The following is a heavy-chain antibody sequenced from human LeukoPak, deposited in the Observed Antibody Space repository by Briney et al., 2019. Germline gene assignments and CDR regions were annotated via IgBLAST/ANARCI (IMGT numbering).Heavy chain of an antibody. J-gene: IGHJ5*01. CDR3: ARGDSSSWFVY. Sequence: SETLSLTCTVSGGSISSYYWGWIRQPPGKGLEWIGSIYYSGSTYYNPSLKSRVTISVDTSKNQFSLKLSSVTAADTAVYYCARGDSSSWFVYWGQGTLVTVSS. V-gene: IGHV4-39*01. CDR2: IYYSGST. CDR1: GGSISSYY. D-gene: IGHD6-13*01.